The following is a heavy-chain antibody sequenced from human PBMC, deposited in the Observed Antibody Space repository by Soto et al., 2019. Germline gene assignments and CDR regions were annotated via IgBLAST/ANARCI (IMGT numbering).Heavy chain of an antibody. CDR2: VNEDGSEK. V-gene: IGHV3-7*02. Sequence: EEQVVESGGGLVQSGGSLRLSCAASGFRFTNHWMSWVRQAPGRGLQWVANVNEDGSEKYYVDSVKGRFTMSRDNAKNSVYLQMDSLRVEDTGAYHCVRGVGWFDPRGQGTLVTVSS. CDR1: GFRFTNHW. D-gene: IGHD3-10*01. J-gene: IGHJ5*02. CDR3: VRGVGWFDP.